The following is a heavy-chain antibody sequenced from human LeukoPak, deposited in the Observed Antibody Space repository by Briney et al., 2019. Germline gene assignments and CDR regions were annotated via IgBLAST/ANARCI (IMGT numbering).Heavy chain of an antibody. J-gene: IGHJ4*02. V-gene: IGHV4-59*01. CDR1: GGSISSYY. D-gene: IGHD4/OR15-4a*01. CDR2: IYYSGST. Sequence: SETLSLICTVSGGSISSYYWSWIRQPPGKELEWIGYIYYSGSTNYTPSLKSRVTISVDTSKSQFSLKLSSVTAADTAVYYCARDPGAYFDYWGQGTLVTVSS. CDR3: ARDPGAYFDY.